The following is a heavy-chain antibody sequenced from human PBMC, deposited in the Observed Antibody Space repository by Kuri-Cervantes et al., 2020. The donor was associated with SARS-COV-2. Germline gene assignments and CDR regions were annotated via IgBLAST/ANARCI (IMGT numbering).Heavy chain of an antibody. CDR2: IIPFLGTA. D-gene: IGHD1-26*01. V-gene: IGHV1-69*04. J-gene: IGHJ3*02. Sequence: SVKVSCKASVGTFSSYAISWVRQAPGQGLEWMGRIIPFLGTANYAQKFQGRVTITADKSTSTAYMELSSLRSEDTAVYYCAAWGFPIVGATGPDAFDIWGQGTMVTVSS. CDR1: VGTFSSYA. CDR3: AAWGFPIVGATGPDAFDI.